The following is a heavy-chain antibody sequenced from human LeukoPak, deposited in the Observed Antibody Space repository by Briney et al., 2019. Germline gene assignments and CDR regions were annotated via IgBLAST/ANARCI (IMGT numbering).Heavy chain of an antibody. V-gene: IGHV4-34*01. Sequence: GSLRLSCAASGFTFSTYAMSWIRQPPGKGLEWIGEINHSGSTNYNPSLKSRVTISVDTSKNQFSLQLNSVTPEDTAVYYCARDLVVATSFYFDYWGQGTLVTVSS. CDR1: GFTFSTYA. CDR2: INHSGST. J-gene: IGHJ4*02. CDR3: ARDLVVATSFYFDY. D-gene: IGHD5-12*01.